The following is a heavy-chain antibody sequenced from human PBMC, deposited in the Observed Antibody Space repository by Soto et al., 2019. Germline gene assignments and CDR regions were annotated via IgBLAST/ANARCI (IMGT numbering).Heavy chain of an antibody. V-gene: IGHV4-59*01. CDR1: GGSISSYY. CDR3: ASRIAAAGTGWFDP. CDR2: IYYSGST. Sequence: PSETLSLTCTVSGGSISSYYWSWIRQPPGKGLEWIGYIYYSGSTNYNPSLKSRVTISVDRSKNQFSLKLSSVTAADTAVYYCASRIAAAGTGWFDPWGQGTLVTVSS. J-gene: IGHJ5*02. D-gene: IGHD6-13*01.